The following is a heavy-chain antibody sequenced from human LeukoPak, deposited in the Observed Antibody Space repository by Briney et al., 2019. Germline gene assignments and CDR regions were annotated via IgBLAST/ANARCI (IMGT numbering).Heavy chain of an antibody. D-gene: IGHD2-15*01. Sequence: GGSLRLSCAASGFAFSGSGMSWVRQAPGKGLEWISSSGDSDGSTYYADSLKGRFTISRDNSKNTLYLQMNNLRAEDAAVYYCAKGGCRGTCNPLAYWGQGALVTVSP. V-gene: IGHV3-23*01. CDR1: GFAFSGSG. CDR2: SGDSDGST. CDR3: AKGGCRGTCNPLAY. J-gene: IGHJ4*02.